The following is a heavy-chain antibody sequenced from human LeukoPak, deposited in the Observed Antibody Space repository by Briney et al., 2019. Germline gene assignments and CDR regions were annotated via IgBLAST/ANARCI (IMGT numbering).Heavy chain of an antibody. CDR1: GYSFTSYW. V-gene: IGHV5-51*01. D-gene: IGHD2-15*01. CDR2: IYPGDSDT. Sequence: AGESLKISCKGSGYSFTSYWIGWVRQMPGKGLEWMGIIYPGDSDTRYSPSFQGQVTISADKSISTAYLQWSSLKASDTAMYYCARSHCSGGSCYSGDYWGQGTLVTVSS. J-gene: IGHJ4*02. CDR3: ARSHCSGGSCYSGDY.